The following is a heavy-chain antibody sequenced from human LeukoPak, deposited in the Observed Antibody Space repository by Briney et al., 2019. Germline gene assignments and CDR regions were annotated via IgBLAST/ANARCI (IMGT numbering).Heavy chain of an antibody. D-gene: IGHD6-19*01. J-gene: IGHJ4*02. V-gene: IGHV3-23*01. CDR1: GFTFSSYA. Sequence: GGSLRLSCAASGFTFSSYAMSWVRQAPGKGLEWVSAISGGGGSTYYSDSVKGRFTISRDNSKNTLYLQMNSLRAEDTAVYYCAKDTTSSGWTNDYWGQGTLVTVSS. CDR2: ISGGGGST. CDR3: AKDTTSSGWTNDY.